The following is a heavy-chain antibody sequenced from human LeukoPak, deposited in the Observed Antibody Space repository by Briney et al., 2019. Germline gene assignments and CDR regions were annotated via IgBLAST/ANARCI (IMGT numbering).Heavy chain of an antibody. V-gene: IGHV1-46*01. CDR1: GYTFTSYY. Sequence: GASVKVSCKASGYTFTSYYMHWVRQAPGQGLEWMGIINPSGGSTSYAQKFQGRVTMTRDTSTSTVYMELSSLRSEDTAVYYCASSLTYYYDSSGPSRFDYWGQGTLVTVSS. D-gene: IGHD3-22*01. CDR3: ASSLTYYYDSSGPSRFDY. J-gene: IGHJ4*02. CDR2: INPSGGST.